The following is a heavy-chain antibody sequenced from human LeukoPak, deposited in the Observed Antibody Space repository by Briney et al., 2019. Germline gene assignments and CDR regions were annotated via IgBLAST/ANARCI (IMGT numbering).Heavy chain of an antibody. CDR1: GGTISNYY. CDR2: IYYSGST. Sequence: SETLSLTCTVSGGTISNYYWSWIRQSPGKGLEWIGYIYYSGSTNYNPSLKSRVTISVDTSKNQFSLKLTSVTAADTAVYYCARHGGWLAGARNWGQGTLVTVSS. J-gene: IGHJ4*02. D-gene: IGHD6-19*01. V-gene: IGHV4-59*08. CDR3: ARHGGWLAGARN.